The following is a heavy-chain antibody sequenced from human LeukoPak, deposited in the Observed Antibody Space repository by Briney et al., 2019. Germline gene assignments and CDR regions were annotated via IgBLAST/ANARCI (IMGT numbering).Heavy chain of an antibody. V-gene: IGHV1-2*02. D-gene: IGHD1-7*01. J-gene: IGHJ4*02. CDR2: INPNSGGT. CDR1: GYTFTGYY. Sequence: GASVKVSCKASGYTFTGYYMHWVRQAPGQGLEWMGWINPNSGGTNYAQKFQGRVTMTRDTSISTAYMELSRLRSDDTAVYYCARSPSRRGGTFDYWGQGTLVTVSS. CDR3: ARSPSRRGGTFDY.